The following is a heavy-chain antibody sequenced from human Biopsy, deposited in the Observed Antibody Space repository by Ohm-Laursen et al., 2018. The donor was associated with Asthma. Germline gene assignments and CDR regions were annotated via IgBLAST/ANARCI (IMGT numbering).Heavy chain of an antibody. CDR2: ISPSGNT. Sequence: TLPLTWPVSGGSISSGDYSWSWIRQPPGKGLEWIGFISPSGNTYYSPSLKSRLTISVDRSKNQFSLRLSSVTAADTAMYYCARDYGDYVWRAFDIWGQGTMVTVSS. J-gene: IGHJ3*02. CDR1: GGSISSGDYS. CDR3: ARDYGDYVWRAFDI. V-gene: IGHV4-30-2*01. D-gene: IGHD4-17*01.